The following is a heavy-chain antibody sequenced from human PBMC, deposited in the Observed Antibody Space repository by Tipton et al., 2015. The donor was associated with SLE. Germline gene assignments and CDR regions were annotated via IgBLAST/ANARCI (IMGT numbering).Heavy chain of an antibody. J-gene: IGHJ4*02. CDR2: IYYSGST. V-gene: IGHV4-59*11. CDR1: GGSISSHY. Sequence: TLSLTCTVSGGSISSHYWSWVRQPPGKGLEWIGYIYYSGSTNYNPSLKSRVTISVDTSKNQFSLKLSSVTAADTAVYYCAREPRETSGYFDYWGQGTLVTVSS. CDR3: AREPRETSGYFDY.